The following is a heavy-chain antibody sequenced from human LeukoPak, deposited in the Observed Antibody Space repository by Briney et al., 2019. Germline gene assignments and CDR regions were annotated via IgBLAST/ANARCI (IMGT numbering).Heavy chain of an antibody. Sequence: PGGSLRLSCAASGFTFSSYWMHWDRQAPGKGLVWVSRINSDGSSTSYADSVKGRFTISRDNAKNTLYLQMNSLRAEDTAVYYCARGIAAADIDYWGQGTLVTVSS. V-gene: IGHV3-74*01. CDR3: ARGIAAADIDY. D-gene: IGHD6-13*01. CDR1: GFTFSSYW. CDR2: INSDGSST. J-gene: IGHJ4*02.